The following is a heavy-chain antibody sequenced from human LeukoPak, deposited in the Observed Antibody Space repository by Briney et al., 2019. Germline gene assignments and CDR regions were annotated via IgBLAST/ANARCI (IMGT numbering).Heavy chain of an antibody. D-gene: IGHD2-21*02. Sequence: PSETLSLTCTVSGGSLSSSPYYWSWIRQPPGKGLEWIGSMFYGGSTYYKASLKRRVTISVDTSKNQFSLKLDSVTAADTAVYFCASRRVTFDNWGQGTLVTVSS. V-gene: IGHV4-39*01. J-gene: IGHJ4*02. CDR1: GGSLSSSPYY. CDR3: ASRRVTFDN. CDR2: MFYGGST.